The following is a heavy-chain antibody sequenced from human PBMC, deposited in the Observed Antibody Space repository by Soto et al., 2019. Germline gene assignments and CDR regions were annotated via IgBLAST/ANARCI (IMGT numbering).Heavy chain of an antibody. CDR2: IFYSGST. CDR3: ASMIGDPVLSFDS. D-gene: IGHD3-10*02. V-gene: IGHV4-59*01. CDR1: GGSISSYY. Sequence: QVQLQESGPGLVKPSETLSLTCTVSGGSISSYYWSWIRQPPGKGLEWIGFIFYSGSTSYNPSLKIRLTLSLDTSEYQFSLNLSSVTAADTAVYYCASMIGDPVLSFDSWGQGTLVAVSS. J-gene: IGHJ5*01.